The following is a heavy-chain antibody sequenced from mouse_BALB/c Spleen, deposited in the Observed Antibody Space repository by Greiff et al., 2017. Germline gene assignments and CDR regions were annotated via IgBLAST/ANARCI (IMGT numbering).Heavy chain of an antibody. D-gene: IGHD2-4*01. CDR2: IRNKANGYTT. CDR3: ARDDYDAFAY. J-gene: IGHJ3*01. Sequence: EVKLVESGGGLVQPGGSLRLSCATSGFTFTDYYMSWVRQPPGKALEWLGFIRNKANGYTTEYSASVKGRFTISRDNSQSILYLQMNTLRAEDSATYYCARDDYDAFAYWGQGTLVTVSA. CDR1: GFTFTDYY. V-gene: IGHV7-3*02.